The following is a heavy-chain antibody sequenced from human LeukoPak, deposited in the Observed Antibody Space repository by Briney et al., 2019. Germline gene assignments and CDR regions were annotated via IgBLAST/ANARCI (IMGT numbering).Heavy chain of an antibody. CDR3: SRAAAYYDSSGYYPLDY. D-gene: IGHD3-22*01. CDR2: INHSGST. Sequence: SETLSLTCAVYGGSFSGYYWSWIRQPPGKGLEWIGEINHSGSTNYNPSLKSRVTISVDTSKNQFSLKLSSVTAADTAVYYCSRAAAYYDSSGYYPLDYWGQGTLVTVSS. V-gene: IGHV4-34*01. J-gene: IGHJ4*02. CDR1: GGSFSGYY.